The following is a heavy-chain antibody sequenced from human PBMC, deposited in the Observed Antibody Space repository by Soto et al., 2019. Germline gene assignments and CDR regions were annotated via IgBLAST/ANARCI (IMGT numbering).Heavy chain of an antibody. CDR2: IKQDGSEK. CDR1: GFTFSSYW. V-gene: IGHV3-7*03. CDR3: ARDPGVAARPGYFDY. J-gene: IGHJ4*02. D-gene: IGHD6-6*01. Sequence: GGSLRLSCAASGFTFSSYWMSWVRQAPGKGLEWVANIKQDGSEKYYVDSVKGRSTISRDNAKNSLYLQMNSLRAEDTAVYYCARDPGVAARPGYFDYWGQGTLVTVSS.